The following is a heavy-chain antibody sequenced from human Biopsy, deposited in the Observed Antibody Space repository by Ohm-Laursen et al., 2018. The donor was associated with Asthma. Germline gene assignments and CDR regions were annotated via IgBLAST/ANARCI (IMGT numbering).Heavy chain of an antibody. J-gene: IGHJ4*02. CDR1: GYTVTRYA. Sequence: GASVKVSCKASGYTVTRYAINWVRQAPGQGLEWMGWINTNTGNPTYAQGFTGRFVFSLDTSVNTAHLQINNLKAEDTAVYYCARMISYYHEMGDPFFDYWGQGTLVTVSA. D-gene: IGHD3-16*01. CDR3: ARMISYYHEMGDPFFDY. V-gene: IGHV7-4-1*02. CDR2: INTNTGNP.